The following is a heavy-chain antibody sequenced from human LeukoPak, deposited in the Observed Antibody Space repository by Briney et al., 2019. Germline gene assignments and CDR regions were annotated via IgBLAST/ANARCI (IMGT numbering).Heavy chain of an antibody. CDR1: GYTFTSYY. CDR2: ISAYNGNT. V-gene: IGHV1-18*04. Sequence: ASVKVSCKASGYTFTSYYMHWVRQAPGQGLEWMGWISAYNGNTNYAQKLQGRVTMTTDTSTSTAYMELRSLRSDDTAVYYCAYSDIVVVPAARGGYYYYYMDVWGKGTTVTVSS. J-gene: IGHJ6*03. D-gene: IGHD2-2*01. CDR3: AYSDIVVVPAARGGYYYYYMDV.